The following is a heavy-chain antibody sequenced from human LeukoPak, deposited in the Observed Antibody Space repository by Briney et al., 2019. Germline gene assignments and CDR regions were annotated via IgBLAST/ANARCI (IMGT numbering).Heavy chain of an antibody. Sequence: SETLSLTCTVSGGSISSSSYYWGWIRQPPGKGLEWIVSIYYSGSTYYNPSLKSRVTISVDTSKNQFSLKLSSVTAADTAVYYCARDPGSWYRSKLGGFDYWGQGTLVTVSS. J-gene: IGHJ4*02. CDR1: GGSISSSSYY. V-gene: IGHV4-39*07. CDR3: ARDPGSWYRSKLGGFDY. D-gene: IGHD6-13*01. CDR2: IYYSGST.